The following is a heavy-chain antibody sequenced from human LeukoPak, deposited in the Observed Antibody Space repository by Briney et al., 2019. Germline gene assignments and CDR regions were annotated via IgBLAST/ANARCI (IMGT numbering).Heavy chain of an antibody. Sequence: PGGSLRLSCAASGFTVSSNYMSWVRQAPGKGLEWVSVIYSGGSTYYADSVKGRFTISRDNSKNTLYLQMNSLRAEDTAVYYCARERESSTQDYYYYMDVWGKGTTVTVSS. J-gene: IGHJ6*03. D-gene: IGHD1-26*01. CDR3: ARERESSTQDYYYYMDV. CDR1: GFTVSSNY. V-gene: IGHV3-53*01. CDR2: IYSGGST.